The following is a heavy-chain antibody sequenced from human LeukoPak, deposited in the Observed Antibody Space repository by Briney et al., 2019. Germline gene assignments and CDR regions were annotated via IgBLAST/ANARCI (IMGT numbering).Heavy chain of an antibody. Sequence: GASVKVSCKASGYTFTGYYMHWVRQAPGQGLEWMGWINPNSGGTNYAQKFQGRVTMTRYTSISTAYMELSRLRSGDTAVYYCALIVDYYDSSGYYSWFAPWGQGTLVTVSS. D-gene: IGHD3-22*01. CDR2: INPNSGGT. CDR1: GYTFTGYY. J-gene: IGHJ5*02. V-gene: IGHV1-2*02. CDR3: ALIVDYYDSSGYYSWFAP.